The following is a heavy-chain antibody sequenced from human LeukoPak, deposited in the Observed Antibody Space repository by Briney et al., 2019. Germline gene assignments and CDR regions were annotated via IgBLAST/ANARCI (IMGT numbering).Heavy chain of an antibody. V-gene: IGHV4-30-4*08. D-gene: IGHD3-16*01. J-gene: IGHJ4*02. CDR2: IYYSGST. Sequence: SETLSLTCTVSGGSISSGDYYWRWIRQPPGKGLEWIGYIYYSGSTYYNPSLKSRVTISVDTSKNQFSLKLSSVTAADTAVYYCARVPGRHEKGGIDYWGQGTLVTVSS. CDR1: GGSISSGDYY. CDR3: ARVPGRHEKGGIDY.